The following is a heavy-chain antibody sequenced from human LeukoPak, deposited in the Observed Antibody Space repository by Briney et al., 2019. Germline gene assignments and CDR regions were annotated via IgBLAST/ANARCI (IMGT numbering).Heavy chain of an antibody. J-gene: IGHJ4*02. CDR1: GFTFDDYG. CDR2: LNWNGGSA. D-gene: IGHD2-15*01. Sequence: PGGSLRLSCAASGFTFDDYGMSWVRQAPGKGLEWVSGLNWNGGSAGYADSVKGRFTISRDNAKNSLFLQMNSLRAEDTALYYCARWRYRTGGSCNPKTKYYFDYWGQGTLVTVSS. CDR3: ARWRYRTGGSCNPKTKYYFDY. V-gene: IGHV3-20*04.